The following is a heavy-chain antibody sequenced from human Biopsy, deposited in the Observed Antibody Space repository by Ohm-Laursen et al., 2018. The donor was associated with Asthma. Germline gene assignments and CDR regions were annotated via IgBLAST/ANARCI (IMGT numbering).Heavy chain of an antibody. V-gene: IGHV3-30*18. CDR2: ISFDGSNK. J-gene: IGHJ4*02. Sequence: SLRLSCAASGFTFSNDGMHWGRQAPGNGLDWVADISFDGSNKNYTDFVKGRFTISRDNSRNTLHLQMNSLRAEDTAVYYCAKDVFPGWELRRGPDYWGEGTLVTVSS. D-gene: IGHD1-26*01. CDR1: GFTFSNDG. CDR3: AKDVFPGWELRRGPDY.